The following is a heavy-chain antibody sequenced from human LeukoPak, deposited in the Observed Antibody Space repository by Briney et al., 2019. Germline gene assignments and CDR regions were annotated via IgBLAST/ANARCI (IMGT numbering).Heavy chain of an antibody. V-gene: IGHV1-46*01. D-gene: IGHD5-18*01. Sequence: ASVKVSCKASGYTFTSYYMHWVRQAPGQGLEWMGIINPSGCSTSYAQKFQGRVTMTRDTSTSTVYMELSSLRSEDTAVYYCASSWGDTAMSPLGRYYYGMDVWGQGTTVTVSS. CDR1: GYTFTSYY. CDR3: ASSWGDTAMSPLGRYYYGMDV. CDR2: INPSGCST. J-gene: IGHJ6*02.